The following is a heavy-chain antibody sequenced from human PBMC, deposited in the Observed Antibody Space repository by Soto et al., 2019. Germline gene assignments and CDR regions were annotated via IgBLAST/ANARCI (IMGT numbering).Heavy chain of an antibody. D-gene: IGHD2-15*01. CDR1: GGSISSSSYF. V-gene: IGHV4-61*01. CDR2: IHNSGST. J-gene: IGHJ4*02. CDR3: ARDPVDGYSFFDY. Sequence: SETLSLTCTVSGGSISSSSYFWGWIRQPPGKGLQWIGYIHNSGSTTYDSSLKSRVTISIDTSKRQSSLKLTSVTTADTAVYYCARDPVDGYSFFDYWGQGILVTVSS.